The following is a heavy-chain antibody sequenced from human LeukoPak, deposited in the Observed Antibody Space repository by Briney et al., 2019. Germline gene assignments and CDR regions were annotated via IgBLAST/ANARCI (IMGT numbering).Heavy chain of an antibody. CDR1: GFTFDDYA. CDR2: ISWNSGSI. D-gene: IGHD6-19*01. CDR3: GKDAYSSGWHYFDY. Sequence: GRSLRLSCAASGFTFDDYAMHWVRQAPGKGLEWVSGISWNSGSIGYADSVRGRFTISRDNAKNSLYLQMNSLRAEDTALYYCGKDAYSSGWHYFDYWGQGTLVTVSS. J-gene: IGHJ4*02. V-gene: IGHV3-9*01.